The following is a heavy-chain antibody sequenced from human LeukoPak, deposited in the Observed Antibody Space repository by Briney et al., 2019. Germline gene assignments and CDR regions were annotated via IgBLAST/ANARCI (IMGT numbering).Heavy chain of an antibody. J-gene: IGHJ4*02. CDR1: GGSISSYY. CDR2: IYYSGST. CDR3: ARGGQIIAY. D-gene: IGHD2/OR15-2a*01. V-gene: IGHV4-59*08. Sequence: MSSETLSLTCTVSGGSISSYYWSWIRQPPGKGLEWIGYIYYSGSTNYNPSLKSRVTISVDTSKNQFSLKVSSVTAADTAVYYCARGGQIIAYWGQGTLVTVSS.